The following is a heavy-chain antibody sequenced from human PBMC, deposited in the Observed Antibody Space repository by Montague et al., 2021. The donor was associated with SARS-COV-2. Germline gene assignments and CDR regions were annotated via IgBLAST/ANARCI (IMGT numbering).Heavy chain of an antibody. CDR1: GGSIANSSYY. CDR2: IYYTGTSFWNLHFGGTT. CDR3: ARSFLGYCSSGSCYKGDRDDAFDX. Sequence: SETLSLTCNVSGGSIANSSYYWVWIRQPPGKGLEWIGSIYYTGTSFWNLHFGGTTYYSPFLQTRVSISVDTSKKQFSLKLRSVTATDTALYFCARSFLGYCSSGSCYKGDRDDAFDXGGQGTPVTVSS. V-gene: IGHV4-39*01. D-gene: IGHD2-15*01. J-gene: IGHJ3*02.